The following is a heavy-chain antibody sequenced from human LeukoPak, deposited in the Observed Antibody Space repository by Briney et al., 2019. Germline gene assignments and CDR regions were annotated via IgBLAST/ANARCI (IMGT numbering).Heavy chain of an antibody. V-gene: IGHV3-9*01. Sequence: PGRSLRLSCAASGFTFDDYAMHWVRQAPGKGLEWVSGISWNSGSIGYADSVKGRFTISRDNAKNSLYLQMNSLRAEDTALYYCAKDKRGAVAVKGSAFDIWGQGTMVTVSS. CDR2: ISWNSGSI. D-gene: IGHD6-19*01. CDR3: AKDKRGAVAVKGSAFDI. J-gene: IGHJ3*02. CDR1: GFTFDDYA.